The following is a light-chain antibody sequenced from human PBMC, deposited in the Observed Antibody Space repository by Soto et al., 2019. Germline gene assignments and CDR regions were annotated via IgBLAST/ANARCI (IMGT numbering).Light chain of an antibody. Sequence: EIVMTNSPAILSVSPGGRATLSCRASQSVSSSLAWYQQKPGQAPRLLIYGASTRATGIPARFSGSGSGTEFTLTISSLQSEDFAVYYCQQYNNLPLWTFCQGTKVDIK. CDR1: QSVSSS. V-gene: IGKV3-15*01. CDR2: GAS. CDR3: QQYNNLPLWT. J-gene: IGKJ1*01.